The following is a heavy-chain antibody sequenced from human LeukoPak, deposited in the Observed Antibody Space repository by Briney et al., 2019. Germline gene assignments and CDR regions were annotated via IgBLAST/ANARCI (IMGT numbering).Heavy chain of an antibody. Sequence: ASVKVSCKASGYTFTGYYMHWVRQAPGQGLEWMGWINPNSGGTNYAQKFQGRVTMTRDTSISTAYMELSRLRSDDTAVYYCARGPATTGVSWFDPWGQGTLVTVSS. D-gene: IGHD4-17*01. J-gene: IGHJ5*02. CDR1: GYTFTGYY. V-gene: IGHV1-2*02. CDR3: ARGPATTGVSWFDP. CDR2: INPNSGGT.